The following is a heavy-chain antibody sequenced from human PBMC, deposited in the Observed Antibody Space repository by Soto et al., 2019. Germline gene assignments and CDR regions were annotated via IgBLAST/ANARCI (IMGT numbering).Heavy chain of an antibody. CDR1: GFVFSSYW. V-gene: IGHV3-74*01. Sequence: EVQLVESGGGLVQPGGSLRLSCAGSGFVFSSYWMHWVRQVPGKGLVWVSRITNDGSSTTYADSVNGRFTISRDNAKTTLYLQMNSLGAEDTAVYSCARGMQGSRYFDLWGRGTLVTVSS. J-gene: IGHJ2*01. CDR3: ARGMQGSRYFDL. CDR2: ITNDGSST.